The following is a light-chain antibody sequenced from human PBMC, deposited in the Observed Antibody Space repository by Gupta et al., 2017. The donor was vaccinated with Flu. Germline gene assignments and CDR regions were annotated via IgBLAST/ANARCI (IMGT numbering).Light chain of an antibody. J-gene: IGKJ1*01. CDR2: KAS. Sequence: DIPMTQSPSTLSASVGDRVTLTCRASQSISSWLAWYQQKPGKAPKVLIYKASSLESGVPSRFSGSGSGTDFTLTVSSLQPDDFATYYCQQNKSNLWTFGQGTKVEIK. CDR3: QQNKSNLWT. CDR1: QSISSW. V-gene: IGKV1-5*03.